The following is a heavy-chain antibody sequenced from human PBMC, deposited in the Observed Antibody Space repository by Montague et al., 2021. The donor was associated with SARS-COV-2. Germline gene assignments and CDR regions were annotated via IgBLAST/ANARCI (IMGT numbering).Heavy chain of an antibody. CDR1: GDSVSRNTAF. Sequence: CAISGDSVSRNTAFWNWVTQAPSRGLEFVGRTYYRSKWQNDYAVSVRSRITINPDTSKNQFSLHLNSVTPEDTAVYYCSRGTLRFGMDVWGQGTTVTVSS. D-gene: IGHD4-17*01. CDR2: TYYRSKWQN. J-gene: IGHJ6*02. CDR3: SRGTLRFGMDV. V-gene: IGHV6-1*01.